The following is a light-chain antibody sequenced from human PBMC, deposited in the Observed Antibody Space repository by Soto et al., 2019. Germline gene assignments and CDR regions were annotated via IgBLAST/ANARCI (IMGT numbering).Light chain of an antibody. CDR3: QQYNEWPPLT. Sequence: EIVMTQPPATLSVSPVERATLSCRASQSVSNNLAWYQQKPGQAPRLLMYGTSTRATGIPARFSGSGSGTEFTLTISNLQSEDFAVYYCQQYNEWPPLTFGGGAKVDIK. V-gene: IGKV3-15*01. J-gene: IGKJ4*01. CDR2: GTS. CDR1: QSVSNN.